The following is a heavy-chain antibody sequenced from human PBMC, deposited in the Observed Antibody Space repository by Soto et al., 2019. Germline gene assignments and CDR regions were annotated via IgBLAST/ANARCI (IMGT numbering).Heavy chain of an antibody. J-gene: IGHJ6*03. CDR3: ARGIYGSGSYWDYYYYYMDV. V-gene: IGHV4-31*03. D-gene: IGHD3-10*01. Sequence: QVQLQESGPGLVKPSQTLSLTCTVSGGSISSGGYYWSWIRQHPGKGLEWIGYIYYSGSTYYNPSLKSRVTISVDTSKNQFSLKLSSVTAADTAVYYCARGIYGSGSYWDYYYYYMDVWGKGTTVTVSS. CDR2: IYYSGST. CDR1: GGSISSGGYY.